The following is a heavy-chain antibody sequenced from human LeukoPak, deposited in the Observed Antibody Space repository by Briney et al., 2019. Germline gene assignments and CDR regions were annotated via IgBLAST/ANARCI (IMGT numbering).Heavy chain of an antibody. D-gene: IGHD3-10*01. V-gene: IGHV4-38-2*01. J-gene: IGHJ4*02. Sequence: SQTLSLTCAVSGYSISSGYYWGWIRQPPGKGLEWIGSIYHSGSTYDNPSLKSRVIMSVDTSKNQFSLKLTSVTAADTAVYYCARVGVVRGVDYWGQGTLVTVSS. CDR3: ARVGVVRGVDY. CDR1: GYSISSGYY. CDR2: IYHSGST.